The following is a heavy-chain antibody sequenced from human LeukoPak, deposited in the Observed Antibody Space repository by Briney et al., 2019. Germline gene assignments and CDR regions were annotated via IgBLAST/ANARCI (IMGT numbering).Heavy chain of an antibody. CDR3: ARLSFGPYYYYYMDV. CDR2: IYYSGST. V-gene: IGHV4-39*01. D-gene: IGHD3-10*01. Sequence: SETLSLTCTVSGGSISSSSYYWGWIRQPPGKGLEWIGSIYYSGSTYYNPSLKSRVTISVDTSKNQFPLKLSSVTAADTAVYYCARLSFGPYYYYYMDVWGKGTTVTVSS. CDR1: GGSISSSSYY. J-gene: IGHJ6*03.